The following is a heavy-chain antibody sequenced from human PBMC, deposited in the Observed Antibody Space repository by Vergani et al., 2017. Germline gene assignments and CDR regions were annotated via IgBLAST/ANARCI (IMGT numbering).Heavy chain of an antibody. D-gene: IGHD3-3*01. Sequence: EVQLVESGGGLVKPGGSLRLSCAASGFTFSSYSMNWVRQAPGKGLEWVSSISSISIYIYYADSVKGRFTISRDNAKNSLYLQMNSLRAEDTAVYYCARDHVTGDRLEWLLPSSISDAFDIWGQGTMVTVSS. CDR1: GFTFSSYS. J-gene: IGHJ3*02. CDR2: ISSISIYI. CDR3: ARDHVTGDRLEWLLPSSISDAFDI. V-gene: IGHV3-21*01.